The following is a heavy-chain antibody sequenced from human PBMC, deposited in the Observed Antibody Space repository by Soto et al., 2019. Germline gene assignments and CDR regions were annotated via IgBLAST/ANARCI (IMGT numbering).Heavy chain of an antibody. CDR1: GFTFSSYA. J-gene: IGHJ6*02. Sequence: LRLSCAASGFTFSSYAMHWVRQAPGKGLEWVAVISYDGSNKYYADSVKGRFTISRDNSKNTLYLQMNSLRAEDTAVYYCAREPPRTTVTPYGMDVWGQGTTVTVSS. CDR3: AREPPRTTVTPYGMDV. V-gene: IGHV3-30-3*01. D-gene: IGHD4-4*01. CDR2: ISYDGSNK.